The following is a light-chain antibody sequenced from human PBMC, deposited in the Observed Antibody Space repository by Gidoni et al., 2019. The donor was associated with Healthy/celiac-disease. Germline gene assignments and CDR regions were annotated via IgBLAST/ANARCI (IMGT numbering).Light chain of an antibody. J-gene: IGKJ4*01. CDR1: QDINNY. Sequence: DLQMTQSPSSLSASVGEIVTITCRASQDINNYLNWYQQKPGKAPKLLIYAASNLQTGVPSRFSCSGSGTDFTLSISSLQPEDFATYYCQQYYNPPPTFGRGTKVEIK. CDR2: AAS. V-gene: IGKV1-33*01. CDR3: QQYYNPPPT.